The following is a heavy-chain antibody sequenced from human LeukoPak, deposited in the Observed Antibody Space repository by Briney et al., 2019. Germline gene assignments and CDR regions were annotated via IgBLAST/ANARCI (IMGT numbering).Heavy chain of an antibody. CDR3: AKDLRGYSSRGDAFDI. D-gene: IGHD5-18*01. V-gene: IGHV3-30*02. Sequence: GGSLRLSCAASGFAFSRHGIHWVRQAPGKGLEWVAFIPYDGSSKFYADSVKGRFTISRDNSKNTLYLQINSLRPEDTAVYYCAKDLRGYSSRGDAFDIWGQGTMVTVSS. J-gene: IGHJ3*02. CDR1: GFAFSRHG. CDR2: IPYDGSSK.